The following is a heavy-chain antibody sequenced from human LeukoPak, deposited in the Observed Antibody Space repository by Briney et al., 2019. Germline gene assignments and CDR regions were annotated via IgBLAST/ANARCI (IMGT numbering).Heavy chain of an antibody. Sequence: SETLFLTCTVSGGSISSGGYYWSWIRQHPGKGLEWIGYIYYSGSTYYNPSLKSRVTISVDTSKNQFSLKLSSVTAADTAVYYCARTRDYQSYFFDPWGQGTLVTVSS. CDR3: ARTRDYQSYFFDP. D-gene: IGHD2/OR15-2a*01. CDR2: IYYSGST. V-gene: IGHV4-31*03. J-gene: IGHJ5*02. CDR1: GGSISSGGYY.